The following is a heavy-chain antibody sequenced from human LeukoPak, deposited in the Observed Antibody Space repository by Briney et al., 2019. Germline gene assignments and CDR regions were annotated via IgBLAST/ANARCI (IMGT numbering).Heavy chain of an antibody. Sequence: GGSLRLSCAASGFTLSSYAMSWVRQAPGKGLEWVSAISVSGNTYHADSVKGRFTISRDSSKNTLYLQMNRLRAEDAAVYYCARAPVTTCSGAYCYPFDYWGQGTLVTVSS. CDR3: ARAPVTTCSGAYCYPFDY. J-gene: IGHJ4*02. CDR1: GFTLSSYA. V-gene: IGHV3-23*01. D-gene: IGHD2-21*01. CDR2: ISVSGNT.